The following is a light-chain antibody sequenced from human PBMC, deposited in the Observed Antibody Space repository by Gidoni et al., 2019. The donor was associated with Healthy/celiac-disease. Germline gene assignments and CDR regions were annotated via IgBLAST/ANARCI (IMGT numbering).Light chain of an antibody. V-gene: IGKV3-11*01. CDR3: QQRSNWPSSLT. CDR1: QSVSSY. Sequence: IVLTQSPATLSLSPGESATLSCRASQSVSSYLAWYQQKPGQAPRLLIYDASNRATGIPARFSGSGSGTDFTLTISSLEPEDFAVYYCQQRSNWPSSLTFGGGTKVEIK. J-gene: IGKJ4*01. CDR2: DAS.